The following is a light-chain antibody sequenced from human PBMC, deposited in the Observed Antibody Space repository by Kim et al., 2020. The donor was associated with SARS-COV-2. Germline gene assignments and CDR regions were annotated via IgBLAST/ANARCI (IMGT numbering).Light chain of an antibody. J-gene: IGLJ2*01. CDR1: ISNIGAGYD. V-gene: IGLV1-40*01. CDR2: GNS. CDR3: QSYDSSLSGSVV. Sequence: VTSSCTRSISNIGAGYDVHCYQQLPGTAPNLLIYGNSNRPSGVPDRFSGSESGTSASLDITGLQAEDEADYYCQSYDSSLSGSVVFGGGTQLTVL.